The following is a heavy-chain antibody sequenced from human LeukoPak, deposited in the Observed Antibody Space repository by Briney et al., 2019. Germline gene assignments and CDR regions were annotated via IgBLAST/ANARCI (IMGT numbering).Heavy chain of an antibody. CDR1: GYTLTSYY. Sequence: ASVKVSCKASGYTLTSYYMHWVRQAPGQGLVWMGIINPSGGSTSYAQKFQGRVTMTRDTSTSTVYMELSSLRSEDTAVYYCARARGSDSSSNYYMDVWGKGTTVTVSS. D-gene: IGHD6-13*01. CDR3: ARARGSDSSSNYYMDV. V-gene: IGHV1-46*01. CDR2: INPSGGST. J-gene: IGHJ6*03.